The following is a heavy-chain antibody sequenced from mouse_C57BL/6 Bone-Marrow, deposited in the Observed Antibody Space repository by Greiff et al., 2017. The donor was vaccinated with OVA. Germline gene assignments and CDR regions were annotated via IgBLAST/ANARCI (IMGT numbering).Heavy chain of an antibody. CDR1: GFSLTSYG. D-gene: IGHD2-1*01. CDR3: ASIYTGTGAWFAY. Sequence: VKLQESGPGLVAPSQSLSITCTVSGFSLTSYGVDWVRQPPGKGLEWLGVIWGVGSTNYNSALKSRLSISKDNSKSQVFLKMNSLQTDDTAMYYCASIYTGTGAWFAYWGQGALVTVSA. CDR2: IWGVGST. J-gene: IGHJ3*01. V-gene: IGHV2-6*01.